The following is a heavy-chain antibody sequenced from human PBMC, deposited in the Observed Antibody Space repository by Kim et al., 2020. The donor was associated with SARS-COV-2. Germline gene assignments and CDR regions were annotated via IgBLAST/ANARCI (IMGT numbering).Heavy chain of an antibody. CDR3: ARVDGY. J-gene: IGHJ4*02. Sequence: SETLSLTCAVSGGSISSGHWWSWVRQPPGKGLEWIGEIYYSGSTNYNPSLKSRVIISVDTSKNQFSLKVSSVTAADTAVYYCARVDGYWGQGTLVTVSS. CDR2: IYYSGST. V-gene: IGHV4-4*02. CDR1: GGSISSGHW.